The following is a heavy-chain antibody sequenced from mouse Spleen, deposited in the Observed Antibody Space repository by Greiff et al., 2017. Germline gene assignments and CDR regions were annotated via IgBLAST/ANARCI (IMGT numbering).Heavy chain of an antibody. V-gene: IGHV1-55*01. CDR3: ARPSDYYGSSIDY. CDR1: GYTFTSYW. Sequence: QVQLQQPGAELVKPGASVKMSCKASGYTFTSYWITWVKQRPGQGLEWIGDIYPGSGSTNYNEKFKSKATLTVDTSSSTAYMQLSSLTSEDSAVYYCARPSDYYGSSIDYWGQGTTLTVSS. D-gene: IGHD1-1*01. J-gene: IGHJ2*01. CDR2: IYPGSGST.